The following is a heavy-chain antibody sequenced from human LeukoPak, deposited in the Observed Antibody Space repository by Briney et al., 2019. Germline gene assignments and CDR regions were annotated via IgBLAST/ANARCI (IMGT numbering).Heavy chain of an antibody. CDR3: ANALDSWELIFDY. Sequence: PGGSLRLSCAASGFAFRSYGMHWVRQAPGKGLEWVAFIRYDGSNKYYPDSVKGRFTISRDNSKNTLYLQMNSLRAEDTAVYYCANALDSWELIFDYWGQGTLVTVSS. CDR1: GFAFRSYG. J-gene: IGHJ4*02. CDR2: IRYDGSNK. D-gene: IGHD1-26*01. V-gene: IGHV3-30*02.